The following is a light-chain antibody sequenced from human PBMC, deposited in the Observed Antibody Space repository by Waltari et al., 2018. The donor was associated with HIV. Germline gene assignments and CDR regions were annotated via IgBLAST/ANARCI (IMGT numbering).Light chain of an antibody. CDR2: EVG. CDR1: SSDVGGYDY. V-gene: IGLV2-14*01. CDR3: TSYTSSSSLNYV. J-gene: IGLJ1*01. Sequence: QSALTQPASVSGSPGQSITISCTGTSSDVGGYDYVSWYQHHPGKAPTLMIYEVGNRPSVVSDRFSGSKSGNTASLTISGLQTEDEADYYCTSYTSSSSLNYVFGTGTKVTVL.